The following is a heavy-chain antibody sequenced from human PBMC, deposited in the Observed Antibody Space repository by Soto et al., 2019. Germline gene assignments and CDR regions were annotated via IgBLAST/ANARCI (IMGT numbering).Heavy chain of an antibody. J-gene: IGHJ6*02. CDR1: GFTFSSYW. CDR2: IKQDGSEK. CDR3: ARAPGPYKGGYVGSYYYYGMDV. Sequence: EVQLVESGGGLVQPGGSLRLSCAASGFTFSSYWMSWVRQAPGKGLEWVANIKQDGSEKYYVDSVKGRFTISRDNAKNSLYLQRNSLRAEDTAVYYCARAPGPYKGGYVGSYYYYGMDVWGQGTTVTVSS. V-gene: IGHV3-7*05. D-gene: IGHD5-12*01.